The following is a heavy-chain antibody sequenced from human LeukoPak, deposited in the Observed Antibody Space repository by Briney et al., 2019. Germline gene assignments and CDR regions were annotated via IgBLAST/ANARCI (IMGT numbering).Heavy chain of an antibody. Sequence: SETLSLTCTVSGDSISKYYWSWIRQPPGKGLEWIGYIYHSGSTNYNPSLKSRVTISIDTSKTQFSLKLSSVTAADTAVYYCARRIAAAGTSIIDYWGQGTLVTVSS. J-gene: IGHJ4*02. CDR1: GDSISKYY. CDR2: IYHSGST. D-gene: IGHD6-13*01. CDR3: ARRIAAAGTSIIDY. V-gene: IGHV4-59*12.